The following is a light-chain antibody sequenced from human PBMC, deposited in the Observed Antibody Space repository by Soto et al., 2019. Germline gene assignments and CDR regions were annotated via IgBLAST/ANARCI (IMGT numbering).Light chain of an antibody. Sequence: EVVMTQSPATLSVSPGERVTLSCTASQSVSGNLAWYHQKPGQAPRLLIHGASTRATDIPARFSGRGSGTEFTLTITSLQSEEFAVYYCQLYNNWPPGRTFGGGTRGEIK. J-gene: IGKJ4*01. CDR2: GAS. CDR1: QSVSGN. CDR3: QLYNNWPPGRT. V-gene: IGKV3-15*01.